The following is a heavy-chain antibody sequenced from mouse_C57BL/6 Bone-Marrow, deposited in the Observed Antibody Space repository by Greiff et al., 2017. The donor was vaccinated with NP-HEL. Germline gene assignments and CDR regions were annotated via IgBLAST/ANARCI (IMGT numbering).Heavy chain of an antibody. Sequence: VKLVESGPELVKPGASVQLSCKASGYTFTSYDINWVKQRPGQGLAWIGWIYPRDGSTKYNEKFKGKATLTVDTSSSTAYMELHSLTSEDSAVYFCARITTGSWGQGTTLTVSS. J-gene: IGHJ2*01. CDR1: GYTFTSYD. V-gene: IGHV1-85*01. D-gene: IGHD1-1*01. CDR2: IYPRDGST. CDR3: ARITTGS.